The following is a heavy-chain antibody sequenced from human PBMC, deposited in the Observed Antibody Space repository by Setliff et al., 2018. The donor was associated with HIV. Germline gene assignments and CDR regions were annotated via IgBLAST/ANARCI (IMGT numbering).Heavy chain of an antibody. CDR3: ARDPGITAAGTEYFDS. CDR1: GGSISIHY. D-gene: IGHD6-13*01. J-gene: IGHJ4*02. CDR2: IHSSGNT. V-gene: IGHV4-34*01. Sequence: SETLSLTCTVSGGSISIHYWSWIRQPPGKGLEWLGEIHSSGNTNYSPSLKGRVTISVDTPKNQYSLSLRSVTAADTAVYYCARDPGITAAGTEYFDSWGQGILVTVSS.